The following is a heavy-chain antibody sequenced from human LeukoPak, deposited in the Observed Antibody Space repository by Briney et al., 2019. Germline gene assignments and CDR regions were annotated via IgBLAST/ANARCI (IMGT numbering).Heavy chain of an antibody. CDR1: GFTFSSYS. J-gene: IGHJ6*02. CDR2: ISSSSSYI. CDR3: ARVLLRYFDWPRKDYYYYGMDV. V-gene: IGHV3-21*01. D-gene: IGHD3-9*01. Sequence: PGGSLRLSCAASGFTFSSYSMDWVRQAPGKGLEWVSSISSSSSYIYYADSVKGRFTISRDNAKNSLYLQMNSLRAEDTAVYYCARVLLRYFDWPRKDYYYYGMDVWGQGTLVTVSS.